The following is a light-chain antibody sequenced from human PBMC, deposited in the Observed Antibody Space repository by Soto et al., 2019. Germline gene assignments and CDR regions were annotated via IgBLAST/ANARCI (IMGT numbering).Light chain of an antibody. J-gene: IGKJ2*01. CDR1: QSVTSNY. Sequence: EVVLTQSPGTLSSSPGERATLSCRASQSVTSNYLAWYQQKPGQAPRLLIYGASSRATDIPDRFSGSGSGTDFTLTISRLEPEDFAVYYCQRYVTSPVTFGQGTKVDIK. CDR3: QRYVTSPVT. V-gene: IGKV3-20*01. CDR2: GAS.